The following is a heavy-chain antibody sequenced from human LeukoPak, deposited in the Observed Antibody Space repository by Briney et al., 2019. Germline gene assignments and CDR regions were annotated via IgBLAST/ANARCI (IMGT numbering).Heavy chain of an antibody. J-gene: IGHJ4*02. CDR1: GFTFRTYT. CDR3: TSEVATIEGKFDY. D-gene: IGHD5-12*01. CDR2: ITSTSSFI. Sequence: GGSLRLSCAASGFTFRTYTMNWVRQAPGKGLEWVSSITSTSSFIFYADSVQGRFTISRDNAKNSLYLQMDSLRAEDTAMYYCTSEVATIEGKFDYWGQGTLVTVSS. V-gene: IGHV3-21*01.